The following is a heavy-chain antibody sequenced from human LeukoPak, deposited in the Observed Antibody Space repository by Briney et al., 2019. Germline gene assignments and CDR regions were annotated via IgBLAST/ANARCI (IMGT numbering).Heavy chain of an antibody. J-gene: IGHJ4*02. Sequence: GSLRLSCAASGFTFSSYAMNWVRQPPGKGLEWVSVISGSGGTTYYEDSVKGRFTISRDNSKNTLYLQMNSLRADDTAVYYCAKDRDGSARYFTNFDYWGQGTLVTVSS. CDR1: GFTFSSYA. CDR3: AKDRDGSARYFTNFDY. CDR2: ISGSGGTT. D-gene: IGHD3-10*01. V-gene: IGHV3-23*01.